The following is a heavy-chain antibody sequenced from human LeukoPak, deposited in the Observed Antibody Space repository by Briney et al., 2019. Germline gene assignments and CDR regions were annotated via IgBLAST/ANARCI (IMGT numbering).Heavy chain of an antibody. J-gene: IGHJ3*02. D-gene: IGHD5-18*01. CDR2: IDYRGST. V-gene: IGHV4-59*01. Sequence: SETLPLTCTVSGGSISTYYWSWIRQPPGKGLEWIAYIDYRGSTTYNPSLRSRVTISVDTSRNQFSLKLSSVTAADTAVYYCARSRSGYSYDHAAFEIWGQGTMVTVSS. CDR1: GGSISTYY. CDR3: ARSRSGYSYDHAAFEI.